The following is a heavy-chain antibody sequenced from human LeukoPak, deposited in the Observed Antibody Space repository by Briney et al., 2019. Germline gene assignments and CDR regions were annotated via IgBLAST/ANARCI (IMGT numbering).Heavy chain of an antibody. Sequence: ASVKVSCKASGYTFTSYYMHWVRQAPGQGLEWMGIINPSGGSTSYAQKFQGRVSMTRDTSTSTVYMELSSLRSEDTAVYYCASLSSLGATTEADYWGQGTLATVSS. D-gene: IGHD1-26*01. CDR3: ASLSSLGATTEADY. J-gene: IGHJ4*02. CDR1: GYTFTSYY. V-gene: IGHV1-46*01. CDR2: INPSGGST.